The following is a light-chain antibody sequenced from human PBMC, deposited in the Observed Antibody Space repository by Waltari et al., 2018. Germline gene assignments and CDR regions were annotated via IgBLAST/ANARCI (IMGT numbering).Light chain of an antibody. J-gene: IGKJ2*01. V-gene: IGKV3D-15*01. CDR3: QQSYTTPMYT. CDR1: QSVSNN. CDR2: GAS. Sequence: EIVMTQSPATLSVSPGERATLSCRASQSVSNNLAWYQQKPGHTPRLLIYGASIRATGIPARFSGSGSGTEFTLTINSLQPEDFAVYYCQQSYTTPMYTFGQGTKLEI.